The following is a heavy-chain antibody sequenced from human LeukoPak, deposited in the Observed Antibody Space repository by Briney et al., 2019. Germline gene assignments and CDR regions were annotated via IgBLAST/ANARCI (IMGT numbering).Heavy chain of an antibody. J-gene: IGHJ3*02. V-gene: IGHV3-21*01. D-gene: IGHD6-6*01. CDR2: ISSSSSYI. Sequence: GGSLRLSCAASGFTFSSYSMNWVRQAPGKGLEWVSSISSSSSYIYYADSVKGRFTISRDNAKNSLYLQMNSLRAEDTAVYYCARDRIAARPGGAAFDIWGQGTMVTVSS. CDR3: ARDRIAARPGGAAFDI. CDR1: GFTFSSYS.